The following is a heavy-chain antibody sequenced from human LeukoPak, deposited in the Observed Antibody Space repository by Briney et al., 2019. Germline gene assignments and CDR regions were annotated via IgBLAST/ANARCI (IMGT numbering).Heavy chain of an antibody. Sequence: GGSLRLSCAASGFTFSDYAMTWVRQSPGKGLEWVSYISSSSSTIYYADSVKGRFTISRDNAKNSLYLQMNSLRAEDTAVYYCARPGPGILWGQGTLVTVSS. CDR1: GFTFSDYA. J-gene: IGHJ4*02. CDR2: ISSSSSTI. CDR3: ARPGPGIL. V-gene: IGHV3-48*04.